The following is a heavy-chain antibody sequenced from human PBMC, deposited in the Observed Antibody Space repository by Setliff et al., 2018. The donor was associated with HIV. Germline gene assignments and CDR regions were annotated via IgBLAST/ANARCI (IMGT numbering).Heavy chain of an antibody. CDR3: AREGGLDYYDSSGHYSY. V-gene: IGHV4-59*12. J-gene: IGHJ4*02. CDR2: IYYSGST. Sequence: NPSETLSLTCTVSGGSISSYYWSWIRQPPGRGLEWIGYIYYSGSTNYNPSLKSRVTISVDTSKNQFSLKLSSVTAADTAVYYCAREGGLDYYDSSGHYSYWGQGTLVTVSS. CDR1: GGSISSYY. D-gene: IGHD3-22*01.